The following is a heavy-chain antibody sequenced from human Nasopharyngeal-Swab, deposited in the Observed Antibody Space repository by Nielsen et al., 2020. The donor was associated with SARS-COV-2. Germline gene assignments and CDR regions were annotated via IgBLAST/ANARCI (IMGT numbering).Heavy chain of an antibody. D-gene: IGHD2-15*01. J-gene: IGHJ4*02. CDR2: IRSKGNTYAT. Sequence: GESLKISCGASGFTFSDSAIHWVRQASGKGLEWVGRIRSKGNTYATAYAASVKGRFIIFRDDPTNTAYLQMNSLKTEDTAVYYCTRCGGGCYSGRDYWGQGTLVTVSS. CDR3: TRCGGGCYSGRDY. CDR1: GFTFSDSA. V-gene: IGHV3-73*01.